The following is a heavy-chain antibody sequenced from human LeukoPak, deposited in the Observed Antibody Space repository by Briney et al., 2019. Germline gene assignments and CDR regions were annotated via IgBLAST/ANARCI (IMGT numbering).Heavy chain of an antibody. D-gene: IGHD2-2*01. J-gene: IGHJ6*02. V-gene: IGHV3-21*01. Sequence: GGSLRLSCAASGFTFSSYSTNWVRQAPGKGLEWVSSISSSSSYIYYADSVKGRFTISRDNSKNTLYLQMNSLRAEDTAVYYCAREVRARDLYYYYGMDVWGQGTTVTVSS. CDR1: GFTFSSYS. CDR2: ISSSSSYI. CDR3: AREVRARDLYYYYGMDV.